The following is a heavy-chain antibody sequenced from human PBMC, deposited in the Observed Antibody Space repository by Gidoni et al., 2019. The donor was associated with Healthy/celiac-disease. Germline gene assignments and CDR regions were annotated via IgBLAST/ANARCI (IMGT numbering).Heavy chain of an antibody. V-gene: IGHV4-59*01. Sequence: QVQLQESGPGLVKPSETLSLTCTVSGGSISSYYWSWIRQPPGKGLEWIGYIYYSGSTNYNPSLKSRVTISVDTSKNQFSLKLSSVTAADTAVYYCARAVPLVRGVTRGWFDPWGQGTLVTVSS. CDR3: ARAVPLVRGVTRGWFDP. CDR2: IYYSGST. J-gene: IGHJ5*02. CDR1: GGSISSYY. D-gene: IGHD3-10*01.